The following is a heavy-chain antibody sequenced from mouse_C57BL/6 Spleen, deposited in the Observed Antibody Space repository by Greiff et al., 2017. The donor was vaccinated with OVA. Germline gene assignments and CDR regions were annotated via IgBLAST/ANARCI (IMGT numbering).Heavy chain of an antibody. CDR1: GYAFSSYW. V-gene: IGHV1-80*01. CDR3: ATYYYGRSYFDY. J-gene: IGHJ2*01. Sequence: VQLQQSGAELVKPGASVKISCKASGYAFSSYWMNWVKQRPGKGLEWIGQIYPGDGDTNYNGKFKGKATLTADKSSSTAYMQLSSLTSEDSAVYFCATYYYGRSYFDYWGQGTTLTVSS. CDR2: IYPGDGDT. D-gene: IGHD1-1*01.